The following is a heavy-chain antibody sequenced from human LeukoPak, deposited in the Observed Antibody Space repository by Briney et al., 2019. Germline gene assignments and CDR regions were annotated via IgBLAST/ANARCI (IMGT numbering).Heavy chain of an antibody. CDR1: GFTFSSYW. CDR2: IKQDGSEK. D-gene: IGHD3-22*01. V-gene: IGHV3-7*01. CDR3: ARESYDSTPDY. Sequence: PGGSLRLSCAASGFTFSSYWMSWVRQAPGKGLGWVANIKQDGSEKYYVDSVKGRFTISRDNAKNSLYLQMNSLRAEDTAVYYCARESYDSTPDYWGQGTLVTVSS. J-gene: IGHJ4*02.